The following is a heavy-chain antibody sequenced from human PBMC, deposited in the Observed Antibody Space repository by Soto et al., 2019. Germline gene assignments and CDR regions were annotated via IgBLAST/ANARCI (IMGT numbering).Heavy chain of an antibody. D-gene: IGHD3-10*02. CDR2: IRRNGDKS. CDR3: VKFFLRGEDGIRVVRSVSAFLLNRSSDL. V-gene: IGHV3-23*01. J-gene: IGHJ2*01. Sequence: QGKGLEWVSGIRRNGDKSYYADSVEGRFTSSRDNSKNTLYMQLNSLRAEDTAVYYCVKFFLRGEDGIRVVRSVSAFLLNRSSDL.